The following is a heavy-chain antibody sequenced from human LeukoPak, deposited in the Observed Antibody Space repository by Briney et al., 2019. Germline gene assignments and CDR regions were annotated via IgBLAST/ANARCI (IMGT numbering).Heavy chain of an antibody. CDR3: AREDSSGWPTYFDY. CDR1: GGSISSYY. D-gene: IGHD6-19*01. Sequence: SSETLSLTCTVSGGSISSYYWSWIRQPAGKGLEWIGRIYTSGSTNYNPSLKSRVTMSVDTSKNQFSLKLSSVTAADTAVYYCAREDSSGWPTYFDYWGQGTLVTVSS. V-gene: IGHV4-4*07. CDR2: IYTSGST. J-gene: IGHJ4*02.